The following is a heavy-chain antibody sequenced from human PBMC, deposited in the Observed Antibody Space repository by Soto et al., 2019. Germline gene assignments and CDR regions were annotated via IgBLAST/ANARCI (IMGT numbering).Heavy chain of an antibody. CDR1: GFTFSIYD. Sequence: EVELVESGGGLVQPGGSLRLSCAASGFTFSIYDMHWFRQATGKVLEWVSAIDIGGRSYYADSVKGRFTIARDTSKNMLYLQMNRLRADDTAVFYCAKALQYSSSRYYFDYGMDVWGQGTTVTVSS. CDR3: AKALQYSSSRYYFDYGMDV. D-gene: IGHD6-6*01. V-gene: IGHV3-23*04. J-gene: IGHJ6*02. CDR2: IDIGGRS.